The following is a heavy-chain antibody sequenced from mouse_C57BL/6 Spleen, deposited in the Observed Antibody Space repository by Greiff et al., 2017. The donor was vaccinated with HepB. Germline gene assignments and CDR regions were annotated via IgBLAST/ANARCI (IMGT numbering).Heavy chain of an antibody. CDR1: GYSITSGYY. CDR2: ISYDGSN. J-gene: IGHJ2*01. D-gene: IGHD3-1*01. CDR3: ARRGLFDSDY. V-gene: IGHV3-6*01. Sequence: VQLKESGPGLVKPSQSLSLTCSVTGYSITSGYYWNWIRQFPGNKLEWMGYISYDGSNNYNPSLKNRISITRDTSKNQFFLKLNSVTTEDTATYYCARRGLFDSDYWGQGTTLTVSS.